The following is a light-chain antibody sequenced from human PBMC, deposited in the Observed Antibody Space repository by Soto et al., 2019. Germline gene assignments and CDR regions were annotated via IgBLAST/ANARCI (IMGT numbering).Light chain of an antibody. J-gene: IGKJ5*01. Sequence: VLTQSPATLSVSPGDSATLSCRASQNINSNLAWYQQKPGQAPRLLLYGASTRAAGFPARFSGSGSGTEFVLTITGLQSEDFALYYCQQRSNWPRITFGQGTRLEIK. CDR1: QNINSN. CDR3: QQRSNWPRIT. CDR2: GAS. V-gene: IGKV3-15*01.